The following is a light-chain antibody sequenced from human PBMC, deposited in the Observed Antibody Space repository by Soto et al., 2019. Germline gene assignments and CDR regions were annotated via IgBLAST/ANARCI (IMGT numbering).Light chain of an antibody. CDR3: QQYGRSPPEFT. CDR1: QTISSNY. J-gene: IGKJ3*01. V-gene: IGKV3-20*01. CDR2: GAS. Sequence: EIVLTQSPGTLSLSAGERATLSCRASQTISSNYLAWYQQKPGQAPRLLIFGASDRATGIPDRFSGSGSGTDLTLTISRLEPEDFAVYYCQQYGRSPPEFTFGPGTKVDIK.